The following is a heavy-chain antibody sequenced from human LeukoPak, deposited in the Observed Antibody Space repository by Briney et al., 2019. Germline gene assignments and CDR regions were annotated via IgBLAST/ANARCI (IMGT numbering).Heavy chain of an antibody. CDR3: ARDAYIVGATSYFDY. CDR1: GFTVSSNY. D-gene: IGHD1-26*01. CDR2: IYSGGSA. Sequence: GGSLRLSCAASGFTVSSNYMSWVRQAPGKGLEWVSVIYSGGSAYYADSVKGRFTISRDNSKNTVNLQMNSLRAEDTAVYYCARDAYIVGATSYFDYWGQGTLVTVSS. V-gene: IGHV3-53*01. J-gene: IGHJ4*02.